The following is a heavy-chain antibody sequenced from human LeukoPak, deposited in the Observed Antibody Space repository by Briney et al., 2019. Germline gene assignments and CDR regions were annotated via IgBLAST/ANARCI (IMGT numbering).Heavy chain of an antibody. D-gene: IGHD5-12*01. CDR2: ISGSGGST. CDR1: GFTFSSYA. CDR3: AKDRGGSRYDSYYFDY. Sequence: GGSLRLSCAASGFTFSSYAMSWVRQAPGKGLEWVSAISGSGGSTYYADSVKGRFTISRDNSKNTLYLQMNSLRAEDTAVYYCAKDRGGSRYDSYYFDYWGQGTLVTVSS. J-gene: IGHJ4*02. V-gene: IGHV3-23*01.